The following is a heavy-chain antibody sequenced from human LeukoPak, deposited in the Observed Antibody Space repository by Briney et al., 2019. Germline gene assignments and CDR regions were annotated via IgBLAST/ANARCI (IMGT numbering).Heavy chain of an antibody. CDR2: IRQDGSEK. D-gene: IGHD6-13*01. CDR3: AREGSSSWYGTSSDN. V-gene: IGHV3-7*01. J-gene: IGHJ4*02. Sequence: GGSLRLSCVVSGFTVSNNYMTWVRQAPGKGLEWVANIRQDGSEKYYVDSVKGRFTISRDNAKNSLYLQMNSLRAEDTAVYYCAREGSSSWYGTSSDNWGQGTLVTVSS. CDR1: GFTVSNNY.